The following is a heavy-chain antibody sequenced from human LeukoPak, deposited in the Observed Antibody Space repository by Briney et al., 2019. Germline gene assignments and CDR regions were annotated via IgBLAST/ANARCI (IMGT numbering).Heavy chain of an antibody. CDR3: ARAGGPHTVDV. V-gene: IGHV3-7*01. D-gene: IGHD2-8*02. CDR1: GFNFNIYW. CDR2: INQDGSEI. Sequence: GGSLRLSCAASGFNFNIYWMSWVRQAPGKGLEWVANINQDGSEIYYVDSVKGRLTISRDNAKNTLFLQMNSPRAEDTAVFYCARAGGPHTVDVWGQGTTVIVSS. J-gene: IGHJ6*02.